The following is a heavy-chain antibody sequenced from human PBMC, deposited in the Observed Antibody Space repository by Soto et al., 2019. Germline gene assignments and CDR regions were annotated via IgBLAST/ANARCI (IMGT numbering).Heavy chain of an antibody. V-gene: IGHV2-70*01. CDR3: ARIRSRSGGSCYGEFLFDP. J-gene: IGHJ5*02. Sequence: SGPTLVNPTQTLTLTYTFSGFSLSTSGMCVSWIRQPPGKALEWLALIDWDDDKYYSTSLKTRLTISKDTSKNQVVLTMTNMDPVDTATYYCARIRSRSGGSCYGEFLFDPWGQGTLVTVSS. CDR2: IDWDDDK. D-gene: IGHD2-15*01. CDR1: GFSLSTSGMC.